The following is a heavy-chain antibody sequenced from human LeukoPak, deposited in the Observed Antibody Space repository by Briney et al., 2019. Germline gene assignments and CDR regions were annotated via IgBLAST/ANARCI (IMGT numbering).Heavy chain of an antibody. CDR3: ARDSKACGGACFSGLFEY. J-gene: IGHJ4*02. CDR1: GITFSDYY. Sequence: GGSLRLSCAASGITFSDYYMSWIRQSPGKGLEWLSYISGSGNTIYYADSVKGRFTISRDNAKNSLYLQMNGLRAEDTAVYYCARDSKACGGACFSGLFEYWGQGTLVTVSS. V-gene: IGHV3-11*01. D-gene: IGHD2-21*02. CDR2: ISGSGNTI.